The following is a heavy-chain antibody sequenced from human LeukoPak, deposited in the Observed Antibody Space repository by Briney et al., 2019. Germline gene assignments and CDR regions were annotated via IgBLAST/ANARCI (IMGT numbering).Heavy chain of an antibody. CDR2: INSRSNDI. Sequence: GGSLRLSCVASGFSFSDYSMNWVRQAPGKGLEWVSSINSRSNDIYYADSVKGRFTISRDNAKNSLYLQMNSLRAEDTAVYYCARGIQWPLYYFDYWGQGTLVTVSS. J-gene: IGHJ4*02. CDR3: ARGIQWPLYYFDY. V-gene: IGHV3-21*06. CDR1: GFSFSDYS. D-gene: IGHD6-19*01.